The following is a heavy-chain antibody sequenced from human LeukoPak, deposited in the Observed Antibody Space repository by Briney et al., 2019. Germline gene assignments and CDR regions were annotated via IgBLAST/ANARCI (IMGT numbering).Heavy chain of an antibody. CDR2: INHSGST. CDR3: ARAVGLWFGELLSQPHFDY. V-gene: IGHV4-34*01. D-gene: IGHD3-10*01. Sequence: SETLSLTCAVYGGSFCGYYWSWIRQPPGKGLEWIGEINHSGSTNYNPSLKSRVTISVDTSKNQFSLKLSSVTAADTAVYYCARAVGLWFGELLSQPHFDYWGQGTLVTVSS. J-gene: IGHJ4*02. CDR1: GGSFCGYY.